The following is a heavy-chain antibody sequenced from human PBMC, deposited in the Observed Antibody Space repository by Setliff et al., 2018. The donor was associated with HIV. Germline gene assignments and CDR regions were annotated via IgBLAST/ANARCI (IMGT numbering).Heavy chain of an antibody. CDR2: ISPIFGTA. J-gene: IGHJ4*02. V-gene: IGHV1-69*13. D-gene: IGHD5-18*01. Sequence: SVKVSCKTSGGTFSRFSIIWVRQAPGQGLEWMGDISPIFGTAMFAQKFQGRVTMTADESSSTAYMKLSRLRFEDTAVYFCATHGYTYGVDFDSWGQGTLVTVSS. CDR3: ATHGYTYGVDFDS. CDR1: GGTFSRFS.